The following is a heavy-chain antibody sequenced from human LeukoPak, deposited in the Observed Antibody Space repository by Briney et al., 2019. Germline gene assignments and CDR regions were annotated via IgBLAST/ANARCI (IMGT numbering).Heavy chain of an antibody. V-gene: IGHV3-64D*06. D-gene: IGHD6-19*01. CDR3: VKERSSGWYDFDY. J-gene: IGHJ4*02. Sequence: GGSLRLSCAASGFTFSNYDMHWVRQAPGKGLEYVSGISSNGGSTYYADSVKGRFTISRDNSKNTLYLQMSSLRAEDTAVYYCVKERSSGWYDFDYWGQGTLVTVSS. CDR1: GFTFSNYD. CDR2: ISSNGGST.